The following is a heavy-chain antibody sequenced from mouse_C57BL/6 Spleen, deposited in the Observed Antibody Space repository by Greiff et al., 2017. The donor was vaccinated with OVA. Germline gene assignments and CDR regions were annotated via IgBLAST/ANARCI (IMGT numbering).Heavy chain of an antibody. CDR2: ISDGGSYT. CDR1: GFTFSSYA. Sequence: EVHLVESGGGLVKPGGSLKLSCAASGFTFSSYAMSWVRQTPEKRLEWVATISDGGSYTYYPDNVKGRFTISRDNAKNNLYLQMSHLKSEDTAMYYCARERGYYYAMDYWGQGTSVTVSS. CDR3: ARERGYYYAMDY. V-gene: IGHV5-4*01. J-gene: IGHJ4*01.